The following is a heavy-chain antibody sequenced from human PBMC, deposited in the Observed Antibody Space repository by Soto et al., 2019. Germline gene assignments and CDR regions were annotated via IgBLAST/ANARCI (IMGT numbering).Heavy chain of an antibody. CDR1: GFTFSSHW. J-gene: IGHJ4*02. CDR2: INTDGSVK. CDR3: ARDLSWGQSDY. Sequence: EVQLVESGGGLVQPGGSLRLSCAASGFTFSSHWMHWVRQAPGKGLVWVSRINTDGSVKTYADSVKGRFTISRDNAENTLYLQMNNLRAEDTAVYYFARDLSWGQSDYWGQGTLVTVSS. D-gene: IGHD3-16*01. V-gene: IGHV3-74*01.